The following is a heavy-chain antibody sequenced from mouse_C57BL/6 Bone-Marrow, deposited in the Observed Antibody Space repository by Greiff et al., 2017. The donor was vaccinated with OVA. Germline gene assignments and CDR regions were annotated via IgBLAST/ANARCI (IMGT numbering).Heavy chain of an antibody. V-gene: IGHV5-17*01. Sequence: EVHLVESGGGLVKPGGSLKLSCAASGFTFSDYGMHWVRQAPEKGLEWVAYISSGSSTIYYADTVKGRFTISRDNAKNTLFLQMTSLRSEDTAMYYCARRRLPEYVDVWGTGTTVTVSS. CDR3: ARRRLPEYVDV. CDR2: ISSGSSTI. J-gene: IGHJ1*03. CDR1: GFTFSDYG.